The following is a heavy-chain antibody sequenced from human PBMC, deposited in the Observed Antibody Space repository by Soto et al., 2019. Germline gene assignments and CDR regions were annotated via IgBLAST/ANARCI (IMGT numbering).Heavy chain of an antibody. Sequence: DVQVLESGGDLVQPGGSLRLSCAASGFTFNSYAMSWVRQAPGKGLEWVSSVSAGGDRTYYSDSVKGRFTISRDNSNNALFLQMNRLRLEATDLYYYARGDCGVSGSPASYCYSGLDVWGQGTMVIVSS. V-gene: IGHV3-23*01. J-gene: IGHJ6*02. D-gene: IGHD2-21*02. CDR2: VSAGGDRT. CDR1: GFTFNSYA. CDR3: ARGDCGVSGSPASYCYSGLDV.